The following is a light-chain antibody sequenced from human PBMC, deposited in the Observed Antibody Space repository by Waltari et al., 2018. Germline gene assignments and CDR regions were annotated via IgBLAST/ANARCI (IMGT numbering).Light chain of an antibody. J-gene: IGLJ2*01. Sequence: QAEVTQEPSLTVSPGGTVTLTCGSTSGVVTSDHYPYWFPQKPGHAPRTLIHDIARKPPWTPARFSGSLLGGKAALTLSGAQPEDEADYYCLLSYIVGRPVFGGGTKLTVL. V-gene: IGLV7-46*01. CDR3: LLSYIVGRPV. CDR2: DIA. CDR1: SGVVTSDHY.